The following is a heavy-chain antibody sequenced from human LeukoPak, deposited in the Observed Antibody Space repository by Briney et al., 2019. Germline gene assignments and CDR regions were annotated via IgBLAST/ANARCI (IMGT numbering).Heavy chain of an antibody. V-gene: IGHV1-8*01. CDR1: GYTFTSYD. CDR3: ARIVAARQGYFQH. D-gene: IGHD6-25*01. J-gene: IGHJ1*01. Sequence: ASVKVSCKASGYTFTSYDINWVRQATGQGLEWMGWMNPNSGNTGYAQKFQGRVTMTRNTSISTAYMELSSPRSEDTAVYYCARIVAARQGYFQHWGQGTLVTVSS. CDR2: MNPNSGNT.